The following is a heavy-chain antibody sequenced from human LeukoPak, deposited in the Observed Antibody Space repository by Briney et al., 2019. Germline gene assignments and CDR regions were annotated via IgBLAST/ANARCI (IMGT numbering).Heavy chain of an antibody. Sequence: GASVKVSCKASGYTFTSYDINWVRQATGQGLEWMGWMNPNSGNTGYAQKFQGRVTMTRNTSISTAYMELSSLRSDDTAVYYCAYLDSGYSGYDPFDYWGQGTLVTVSS. CDR2: MNPNSGNT. CDR3: AYLDSGYSGYDPFDY. V-gene: IGHV1-8*01. D-gene: IGHD5-12*01. J-gene: IGHJ4*02. CDR1: GYTFTSYD.